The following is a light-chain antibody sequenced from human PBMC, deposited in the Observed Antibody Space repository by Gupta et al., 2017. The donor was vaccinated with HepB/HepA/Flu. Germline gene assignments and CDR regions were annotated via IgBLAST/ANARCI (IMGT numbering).Light chain of an antibody. CDR1: SSDVGGYNY. CDR2: DVS. J-gene: IGLJ2*01. Sequence: SALTQPASVCGSPGQANTISCTGTSSDVGGYNYASWYQQHPGHAPKLMIYDVSSRPSGVSNRFSGSKSGNTASLTISGLQAEDEADYYCSSYRSDSAVVFGGGTKLTVL. CDR3: SSYRSDSAVV. V-gene: IGLV2-14*03.